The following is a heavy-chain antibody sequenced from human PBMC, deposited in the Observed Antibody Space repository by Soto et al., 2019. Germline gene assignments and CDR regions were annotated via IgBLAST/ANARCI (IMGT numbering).Heavy chain of an antibody. V-gene: IGHV4-30-4*01. J-gene: IGHJ6*02. CDR3: ARTSLTIFGPSNDYYGMGV. Sequence: SETLSLTCTVSGGSISSGEYYWTWIRQPPGKGLEWIGYISYSGSTHYSPSLKSRVSITVDTSKNQFSLNLASVSAEDTAVYYCARTSLTIFGPSNDYYGMGVWGLGTMVTVSS. CDR2: ISYSGST. CDR1: GGSISSGEYY. D-gene: IGHD3-3*01.